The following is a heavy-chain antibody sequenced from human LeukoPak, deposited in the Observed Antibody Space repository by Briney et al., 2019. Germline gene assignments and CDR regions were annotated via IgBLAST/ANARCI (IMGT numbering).Heavy chain of an antibody. J-gene: IGHJ3*02. CDR2: IYSGGST. CDR1: GFTVSSNY. Sequence: GGSLRLSCAASGFTVSSNYMSWVRQAPGKGLEWVSVIYSGGSTYYADSVKGRFTISRDNSKNTLYLQMNSLRAEDTAVYYCARDNYNILTGYVRYAFDIWSQGTMVTVSS. V-gene: IGHV3-53*01. D-gene: IGHD3-9*01. CDR3: ARDNYNILTGYVRYAFDI.